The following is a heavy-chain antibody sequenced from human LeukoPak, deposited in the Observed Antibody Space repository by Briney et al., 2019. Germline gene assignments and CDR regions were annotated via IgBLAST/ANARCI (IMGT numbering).Heavy chain of an antibody. CDR1: GYTFTSYY. V-gene: IGHV1-46*01. J-gene: IGHJ4*02. CDR3: ARGYCSGGSCYHFDY. CDR2: INLSAGTT. D-gene: IGHD2-15*01. Sequence: GASVKVSCKASGYTFTSYYMHWVRQAPGQGLEWMGVINLSAGTTNYAQKFQGRLTMTRDMSTSTAYMELSRLRSDDTAVYYCARGYCSGGSCYHFDYWGQGTLVTVSS.